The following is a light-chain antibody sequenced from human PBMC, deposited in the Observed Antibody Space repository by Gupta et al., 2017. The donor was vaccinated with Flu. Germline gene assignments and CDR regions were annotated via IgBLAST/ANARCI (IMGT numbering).Light chain of an antibody. J-gene: IGKJ2*01. Sequence: TLSLTPGERANLSCRASQRISSSYIAWYQHKSVQAPRLLINGASSRASGIPDRFSGSGSGTDFTLTISRLDPEDFAVYYCQQYCNSPPYTFGQGTKLEIK. CDR1: QRISSSY. CDR2: GAS. CDR3: QQYCNSPPYT. V-gene: IGKV3-20*01.